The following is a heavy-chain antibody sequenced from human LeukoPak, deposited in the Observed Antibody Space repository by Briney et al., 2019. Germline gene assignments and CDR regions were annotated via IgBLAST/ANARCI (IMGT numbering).Heavy chain of an antibody. J-gene: IGHJ6*03. V-gene: IGHV3-66*01. CDR2: IYSGGST. CDR3: AKDRRYYMDV. Sequence: GGSLRLSCAASEFSVGSNYMTWVRQAPGKGLEWVSLIYSGGSTYYADSVKGRFTISRDNSKNTLYLQMNSLRAEDTAVYYCAKDRRYYMDVWGKGTTVTVSS. CDR1: EFSVGSNY.